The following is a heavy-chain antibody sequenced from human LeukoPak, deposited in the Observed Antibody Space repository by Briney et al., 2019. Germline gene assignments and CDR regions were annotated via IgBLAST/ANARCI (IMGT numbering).Heavy chain of an antibody. CDR1: GGSISPYY. D-gene: IGHD2-15*01. CDR2: IYYTGGT. V-gene: IGHV4-59*08. CDR3: ARLGFCRGDNCLDDY. J-gene: IGHJ4*02. Sequence: SETLSHTCTVSGGSISPYYWSWIRQPPGKGLKYIGYIYYTGGTNYNPSLKSRVTISVDTSKNQFSLKLTSVTATDTAVYYCARLGFCRGDNCLDDYWGQGTLVTVSS.